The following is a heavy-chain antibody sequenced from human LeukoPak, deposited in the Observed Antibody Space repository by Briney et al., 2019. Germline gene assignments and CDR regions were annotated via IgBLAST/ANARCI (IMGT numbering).Heavy chain of an antibody. J-gene: IGHJ4*02. CDR1: GFTFSSYA. V-gene: IGHV3-23*01. CDR2: IGDSGGGT. D-gene: IGHD2-8*01. CDR3: AKDTSIGRYCTNGVCSPFDY. Sequence: PGGSLRLSCAASGFTFSSYAMSWVRQAPGKGLEWVSGIGDSGGGTYYADSVKGRFTISRDNSKNTLYLQMNSLRADDTAVHYCAKDTSIGRYCTNGVCSPFDYWGQGTLVTVSS.